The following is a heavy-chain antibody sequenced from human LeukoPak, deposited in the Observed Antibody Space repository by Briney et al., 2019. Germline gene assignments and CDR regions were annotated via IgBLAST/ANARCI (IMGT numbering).Heavy chain of an antibody. V-gene: IGHV1-46*01. D-gene: IGHD1-26*01. CDR1: GYILTSYK. CDR3: ARYRRLWSVDY. J-gene: IGHJ4*02. Sequence: ASVKVSCKTSGYILTSYKMHWVRQAPGQGLEWMGIINPSDESTSYAQNLQGRVAMTRDTSTSTVYMELSSLRADDTAVYYCARYRRLWSVDYWGQGTLVTVSS. CDR2: INPSDEST.